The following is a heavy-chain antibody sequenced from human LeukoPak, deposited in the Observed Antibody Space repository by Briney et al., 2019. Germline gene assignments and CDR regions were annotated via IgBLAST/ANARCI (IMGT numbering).Heavy chain of an antibody. Sequence: SETLSLTCTVSGGSISSGDYYWSWIRQPPGKGLEWIGYIYYSGSTYYNPSLKSRVTISVDTSKIHFSLKLISVTAADTAVYYCARDQPHYYGSGSYYNEYYYYYGMDVWGQGTTVTVSS. CDR2: IYYSGST. J-gene: IGHJ6*02. CDR1: GGSISSGDYY. D-gene: IGHD3-10*01. CDR3: ARDQPHYYGSGSYYNEYYYYYGMDV. V-gene: IGHV4-30-4*01.